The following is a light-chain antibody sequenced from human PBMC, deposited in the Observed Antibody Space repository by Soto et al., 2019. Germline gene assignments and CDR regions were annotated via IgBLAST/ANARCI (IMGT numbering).Light chain of an antibody. CDR3: QQYKTDART. CDR2: DAS. J-gene: IGKJ1*01. V-gene: IGKV1-5*01. Sequence: IPMTQSPSILSALVGNRVTIPCRASQSISSWLAWYQQKPGKAPKLLIYDASNLESGVPSRFSGSGSGTEFTLTITSRQPDDFATYYCQQYKTDARTCGHGTK. CDR1: QSISSW.